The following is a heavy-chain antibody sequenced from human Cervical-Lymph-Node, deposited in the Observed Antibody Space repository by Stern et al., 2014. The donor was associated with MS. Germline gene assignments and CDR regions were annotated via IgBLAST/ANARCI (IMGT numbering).Heavy chain of an antibody. CDR1: GYTFTSYY. V-gene: IGHV1-46*01. J-gene: IGHJ6*02. CDR2: ISPSGGST. CDR3: ASVYRSVDTDYYYGMDV. Sequence: VQLVESGAEVKKPGASVKVSCKASGYTFTSYYMHWVRQAPGQGLEWMGIISPSGGSTSYAQKLQGRVTMTRETSTSTVYMELSSLRSEDTAVDYCASVYRSVDTDYYYGMDVWGQGTTVTVSS. D-gene: IGHD5-18*01.